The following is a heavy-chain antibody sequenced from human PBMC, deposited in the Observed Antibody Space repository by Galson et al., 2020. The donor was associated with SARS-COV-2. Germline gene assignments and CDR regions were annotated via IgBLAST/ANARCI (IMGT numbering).Heavy chain of an antibody. CDR3: ARGYSSGWRGYYSYGMDV. J-gene: IGHJ6*02. CDR1: GYTFTSYG. V-gene: IGHV1-18*01. Sequence: ASVKVSCKASGYTFTSYGISWVRQAPGQGLEWMGWISAYNGNTNYAQKLQGRVTMTTDTSTSTAYMELRSLRSDDTAVYYCARGYSSGWRGYYSYGMDVWGQGTTVTVSS. D-gene: IGHD6-19*01. CDR2: ISAYNGNT.